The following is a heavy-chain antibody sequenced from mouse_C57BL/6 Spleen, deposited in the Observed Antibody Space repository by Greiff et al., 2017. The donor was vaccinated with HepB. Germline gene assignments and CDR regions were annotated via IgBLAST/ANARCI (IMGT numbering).Heavy chain of an antibody. Sequence: EVQLQQSGPVLVKPGASVKMSCKASGYTFTDYYMNWVKQSHGKSLEWIGVINPYNGGTSYNQKFKGKATLTVDKSSSTAYMELNSLTSEDSAVYYCARIGTGTWFAYWGQGTLVTVSA. V-gene: IGHV1-19*01. D-gene: IGHD4-1*01. CDR3: ARIGTGTWFAY. J-gene: IGHJ3*01. CDR1: GYTFTDYY. CDR2: INPYNGGT.